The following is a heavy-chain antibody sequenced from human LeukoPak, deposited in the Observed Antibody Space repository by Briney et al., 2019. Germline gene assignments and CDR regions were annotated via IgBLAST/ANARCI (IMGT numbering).Heavy chain of an antibody. CDR1: GFTSTTYG. CDR2: ISSDGSAK. J-gene: IGHJ5*02. V-gene: IGHV3-30*18. CDR3: AKGLNGNWFDP. Sequence: GGSLRLSCAASGFTSTTYGMHWVRQAPGKGLEWVATISSDGSAKYYADSVQGRFTIFRDNSKNTLDLQMNSLRLDDTAVYYCAKGLNGNWFDPWGQGTLVIVSS.